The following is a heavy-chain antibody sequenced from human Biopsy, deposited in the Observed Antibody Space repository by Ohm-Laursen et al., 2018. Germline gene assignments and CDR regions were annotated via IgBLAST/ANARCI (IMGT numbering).Heavy chain of an antibody. CDR3: ATVRGLVWFGELIA. D-gene: IGHD3-10*01. J-gene: IGHJ5*02. CDR2: IIPIFQTT. CDR1: GGTFSASG. V-gene: IGHV1-69*06. Sequence: SVKVSCKVIGGTFSASGISWVRLAPGHGLEFVGGIIPIFQTTHYAQSFQGRVTIVAGKSTSTAYMELSSLRSDDTAIYYCATVRGLVWFGELIAWGQGTLVTVSS.